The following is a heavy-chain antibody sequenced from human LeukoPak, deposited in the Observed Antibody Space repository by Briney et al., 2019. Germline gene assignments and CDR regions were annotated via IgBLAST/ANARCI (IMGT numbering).Heavy chain of an antibody. CDR3: ATDSNDY. CDR2: IHHSGNT. Sequence: SETLSLTCTVSNFSVSSGYYWAWIRQPPGKGLEWIGSIHHSGNTYYHPSLKSRVIMSVDRSKNRFSLRLSSVTAADTAVYYCATDSNDYWGQGTLVTISS. CDR1: NFSVSSGYY. V-gene: IGHV4-38-2*02. D-gene: IGHD2/OR15-2a*01. J-gene: IGHJ4*02.